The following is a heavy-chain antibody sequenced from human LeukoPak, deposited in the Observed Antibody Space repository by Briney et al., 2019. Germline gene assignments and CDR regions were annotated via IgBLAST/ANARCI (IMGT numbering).Heavy chain of an antibody. J-gene: IGHJ4*02. CDR3: AKGPYCNILTGYPTRYPIDN. CDR1: GFTFSSYW. D-gene: IGHD3-9*01. Sequence: GGSLRLSCAASGFTFSSYWMSWVRQAPGKGLEWVANIKQDGSEKYYVDSVKGRFPISRDNATNSLYLQMNGLSPEDTAGYYCAKGPYCNILTGYPTRYPIDNWGQGTLVTVSS. V-gene: IGHV3-7*01. CDR2: IKQDGSEK.